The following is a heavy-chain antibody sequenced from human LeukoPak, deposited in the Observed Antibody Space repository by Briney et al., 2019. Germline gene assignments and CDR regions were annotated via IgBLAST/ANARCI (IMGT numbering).Heavy chain of an antibody. CDR3: ARGYLAGDY. CDR1: GFTFSSYS. J-gene: IGHJ4*02. V-gene: IGHV3-21*01. Sequence: GGSLRLPCAASGFTFSSYSMNWVRQAPGKGLEWVASISSGSSYIYYADSAKGRFTISRDNAKNSLYLQMNSLRAEDTDVYYCARGYLAGDYWGQGTLVTVSS. CDR2: ISSGSSYI. D-gene: IGHD5-18*01.